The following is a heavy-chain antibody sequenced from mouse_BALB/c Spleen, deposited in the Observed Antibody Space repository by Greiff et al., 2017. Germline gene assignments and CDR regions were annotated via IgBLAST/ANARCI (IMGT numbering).Heavy chain of an antibody. D-gene: IGHD4-1*01. CDR3: ARDTSGTALFDY. V-gene: IGHV5-15*02. CDR2: ISNLAYSI. J-gene: IGHJ2*01. Sequence: EVQLVESGGGLVQPGGSRKLSCAASGFTFTDYGMAWVRQGPGKGPEWVAFISNLAYSIYYTDTVTGRFTISRENAKNTLYLEMSSLRSEDTAMYYCARDTSGTALFDYWGQGTTLTVSS. CDR1: GFTFTDYG.